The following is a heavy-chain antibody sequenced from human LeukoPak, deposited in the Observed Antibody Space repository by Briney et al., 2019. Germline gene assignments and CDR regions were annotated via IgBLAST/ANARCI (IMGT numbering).Heavy chain of an antibody. V-gene: IGHV4-39*01. D-gene: IGHD6-19*01. CDR3: ARLIAVAGTVDS. Sequence: PSETLSLTCTVSGGSISRSSYYWGWVRQPPGKGLEWIGSIYYSGTTYYNPSLKSRVTISVDTSRNQFSLKLSSVTAADTAVYYCARLIAVAGTVDSWGQGTLVTVSS. CDR1: GGSISRSSYY. CDR2: IYYSGTT. J-gene: IGHJ4*02.